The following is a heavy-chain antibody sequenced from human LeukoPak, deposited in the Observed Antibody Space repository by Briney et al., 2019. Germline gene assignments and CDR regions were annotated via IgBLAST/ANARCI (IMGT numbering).Heavy chain of an antibody. Sequence: PGGSLRLSCAASGFTFSSYSMNWVRQAPGKGLEWVSSISSSSSYIYYADSLKGRFTISRDNAKNSLFLQMNSLRADDTALYYCAKFYYSSGNYQGFDYWGQGTLVTVSS. V-gene: IGHV3-21*01. CDR1: GFTFSSYS. D-gene: IGHD3-10*01. J-gene: IGHJ4*02. CDR3: AKFYYSSGNYQGFDY. CDR2: ISSSSSYI.